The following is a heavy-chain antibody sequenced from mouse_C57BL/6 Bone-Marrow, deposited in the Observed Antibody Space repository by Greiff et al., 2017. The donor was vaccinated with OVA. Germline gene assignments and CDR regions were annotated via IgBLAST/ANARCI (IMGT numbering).Heavy chain of an antibody. J-gene: IGHJ2*01. Sequence: EVQVVESGGGLVKPGGSLKLSCAASGFTFSSYAMSWVRQTPEKRLEWVATISDGGSYTYYPDNVKGRFTISRDNAKNNLYLQMSHLKSEDTAMYYCASETLALDYWGQGTTLTVSS. CDR2: ISDGGSYT. CDR1: GFTFSSYA. CDR3: ASETLALDY. V-gene: IGHV5-4*01. D-gene: IGHD6-1*01.